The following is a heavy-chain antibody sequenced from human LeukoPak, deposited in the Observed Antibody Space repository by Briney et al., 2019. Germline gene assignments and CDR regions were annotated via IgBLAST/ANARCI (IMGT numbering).Heavy chain of an antibody. CDR3: ARAGYSYGTGYYFDY. D-gene: IGHD5-18*01. Sequence: SSETLSLTCTVSGGSISSYDWSWVRLPPGKGLEWIGYIYYTGATYYNPSLKSRVTISLDTSKNQFSLRLSSVTAADAAVYYCARAGYSYGTGYYFDYWGQGALVTVSS. J-gene: IGHJ4*02. CDR1: GGSISSYD. CDR2: IYYTGAT. V-gene: IGHV4-59*01.